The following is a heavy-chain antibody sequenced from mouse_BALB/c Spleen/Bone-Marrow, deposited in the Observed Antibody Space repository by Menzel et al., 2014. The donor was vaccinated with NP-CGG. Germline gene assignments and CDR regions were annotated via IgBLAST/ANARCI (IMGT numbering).Heavy chain of an antibody. V-gene: IGHV5-9-2*01. CDR2: ISGGGSYT. CDR1: GFTFNSYG. D-gene: IGHD2-4*01. Sequence: EVKLMDSGGGLVKSGGSLKLSCAASGFTFNSYGMSWVRQTPEKRLEWVATISGGGSYTFYPDSVKGRFTISRDNAKNNLYLQLSSLRSEGTALYYCARHAYYDQTEVSFVYWGQGTLVTVSA. CDR3: ARHAYYDQTEVSFVY. J-gene: IGHJ3*01.